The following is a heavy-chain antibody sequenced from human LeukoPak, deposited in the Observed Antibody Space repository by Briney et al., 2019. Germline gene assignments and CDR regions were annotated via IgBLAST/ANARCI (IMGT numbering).Heavy chain of an antibody. V-gene: IGHV4-38-2*02. CDR3: ARDGKVTPSYYYYYMDV. Sequence: KTSETLSLTCIVSGYSIKSGYYWGWIRQPPGKGLEWVGNIYHTGSTSYNPSLKSRVTISLDTSKNQFSLKLTSVTAADTAVYYCARDGKVTPSYYYYYMDVWGKGTTVTVTS. D-gene: IGHD4-23*01. CDR1: GYSIKSGYY. CDR2: IYHTGST. J-gene: IGHJ6*03.